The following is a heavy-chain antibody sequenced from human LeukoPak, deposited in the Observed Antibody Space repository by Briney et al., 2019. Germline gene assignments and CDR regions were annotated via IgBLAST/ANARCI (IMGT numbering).Heavy chain of an antibody. CDR1: GGSFSGYY. J-gene: IGHJ3*02. CDR2: VNHSGST. CDR3: ARGGQDAFDI. Sequence: PSETLSHTCAVYGGSFSGYYWSWIRQPPGKGLEWIGEVNHSGSTNYNPSLKSRVAISVDTSKNQFSLKLSSVTAADTAVYYCARGGQDAFDIWGQGTMVTVSS. V-gene: IGHV4-34*01.